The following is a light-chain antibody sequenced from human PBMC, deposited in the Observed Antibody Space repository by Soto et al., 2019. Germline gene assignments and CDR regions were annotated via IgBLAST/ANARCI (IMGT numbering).Light chain of an antibody. CDR3: QQYGSSPGT. Sequence: EIVLTQSTGTLSLSPGERATLSCRASQSVSSSYLAWYQQKPGQAPRLLIYGASSRATGIPDTFSGSGSGTDFPLTISRLEPEDFAVYYCQQYGSSPGTFGQGTKVEIK. J-gene: IGKJ1*01. CDR2: GAS. V-gene: IGKV3-20*01. CDR1: QSVSSSY.